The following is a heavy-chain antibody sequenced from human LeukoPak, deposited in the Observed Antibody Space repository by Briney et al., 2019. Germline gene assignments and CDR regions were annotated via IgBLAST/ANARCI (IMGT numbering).Heavy chain of an antibody. J-gene: IGHJ3*02. Sequence: ASVKVSCKTSGYAFTTYAINWVRQAPGQGLEWMGWINTNTGNPTYAQGFTGRFVFSLDTSVSTAYLQISSLKAEDTAVYYCARFSANDAFDIWGQGTMVTVSS. D-gene: IGHD3-10*01. CDR3: ARFSANDAFDI. CDR1: GYAFTTYA. CDR2: INTNTGNP. V-gene: IGHV7-4-1*02.